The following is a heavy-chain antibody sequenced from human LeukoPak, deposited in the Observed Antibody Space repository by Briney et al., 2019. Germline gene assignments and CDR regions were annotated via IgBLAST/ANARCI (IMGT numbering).Heavy chain of an antibody. J-gene: IGHJ4*02. CDR1: GFTFSSYW. Sequence: GGSLRLSCAASGFTFSSYWMPWVRHTPGKGLVWVSRIKGDGSSTSYADSVKGRFTVSRDNAKNTLYLQMNSLRAEDTAVYYCARDGYSFGHDFDYWGQGTLVTVSS. D-gene: IGHD5-18*01. V-gene: IGHV3-74*01. CDR2: IKGDGSST. CDR3: ARDGYSFGHDFDY.